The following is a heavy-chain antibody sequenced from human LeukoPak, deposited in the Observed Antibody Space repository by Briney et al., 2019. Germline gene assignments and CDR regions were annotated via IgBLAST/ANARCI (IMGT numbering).Heavy chain of an antibody. CDR3: ARHALPPPWRISIFGVVIRDDAFDI. V-gene: IGHV4-39*01. D-gene: IGHD3-3*01. J-gene: IGHJ3*02. CDR2: IYYSGST. CDR1: GGSVSSSSSY. Sequence: KTSETLSLTCPVSGGSVSSSSSYWGWIRQPPGKGLAWIGSIYYSGSTYYNPSLKSRITISAATPRNQFSLKLTSVTAADTAVYYCARHALPPPWRISIFGVVIRDDAFDIWGQGTMVTVSS.